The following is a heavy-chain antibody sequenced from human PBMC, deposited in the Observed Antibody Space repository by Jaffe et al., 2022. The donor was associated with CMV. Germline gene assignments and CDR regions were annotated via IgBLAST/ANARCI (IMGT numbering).Heavy chain of an antibody. J-gene: IGHJ5*02. D-gene: IGHD3-3*01. CDR2: IYYSGST. CDR3: ASHFTIFGVVIIPGWFDP. Sequence: QLQLQESGPGLVKPSETLSLTCTVSGGSISSSSYYWGWIRQPPGKGLEWIGSIYYSGSTYYNPSLKSRVTISVDTSKNQFSLKLSSVTAADTAVYYCASHFTIFGVVIIPGWFDPWGQGTLVTVSS. CDR1: GGSISSSSYY. V-gene: IGHV4-39*01.